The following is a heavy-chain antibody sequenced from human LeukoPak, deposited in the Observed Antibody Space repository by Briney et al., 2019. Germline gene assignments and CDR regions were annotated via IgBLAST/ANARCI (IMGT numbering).Heavy chain of an antibody. CDR1: GFTFSSYE. Sequence: GGSLRLSCAASGFTFSSYEMNWVRQAPGKGLEWVSYISSSGSTIYYADSVKGRFTIARDNAKNSLYLQMSSLRAEDTAVYYCARDPYYGDYVVWGQGTLVTVSS. D-gene: IGHD4-17*01. V-gene: IGHV3-48*03. J-gene: IGHJ4*02. CDR2: ISSSGSTI. CDR3: ARDPYYGDYVV.